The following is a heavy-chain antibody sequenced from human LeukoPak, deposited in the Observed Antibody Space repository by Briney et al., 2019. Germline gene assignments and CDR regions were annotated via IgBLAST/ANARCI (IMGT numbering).Heavy chain of an antibody. J-gene: IGHJ6*02. CDR2: IGSSGSTI. Sequence: GGSLRLSCAASGFTFSSYEMNWVRQAPGKGLEWVSYIGSSGSTIYYTDFVKGRFTISRDNAKNSLYLQMNCLRAEDTAVYYCARAGYSRTGTMYYYYGMDVWGQGTTVTVSS. CDR3: ARAGYSRTGTMYYYYGMDV. CDR1: GFTFSSYE. D-gene: IGHD1-1*01. V-gene: IGHV3-48*03.